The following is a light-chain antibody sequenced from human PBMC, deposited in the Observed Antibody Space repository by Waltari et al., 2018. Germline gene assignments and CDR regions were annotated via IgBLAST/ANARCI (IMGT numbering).Light chain of an antibody. Sequence: QSALTQPASVSGSPGQSITISCSGASRDVGFHDHVSWYPQTPGKCPKLILYDVNKLPSVLFNRFSGSKSGNTASLTISGRQAEDEADYYCASFASGTTVVCGGGTKVTVL. V-gene: IGLV2-14*01. J-gene: IGLJ3*02. CDR2: DVN. CDR3: ASFASGTTVV. CDR1: SRDVGFHDH.